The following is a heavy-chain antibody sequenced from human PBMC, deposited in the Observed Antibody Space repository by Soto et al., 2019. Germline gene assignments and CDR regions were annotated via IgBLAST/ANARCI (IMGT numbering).Heavy chain of an antibody. CDR3: ASHRKINDSSGSPPKNDAFDI. Sequence: ASVKVSCKASGYTFTSYYMHWVRQAPGQGLEWMGIINPSGGSTSYAQKFQGRVTMTRDTSTSTVYMELSSLRSEDTAVYYCASHRKINDSSGSPPKNDAFDIWGQGPLVTVSS. CDR2: INPSGGST. CDR1: GYTFTSYY. V-gene: IGHV1-46*01. J-gene: IGHJ3*02. D-gene: IGHD3-22*01.